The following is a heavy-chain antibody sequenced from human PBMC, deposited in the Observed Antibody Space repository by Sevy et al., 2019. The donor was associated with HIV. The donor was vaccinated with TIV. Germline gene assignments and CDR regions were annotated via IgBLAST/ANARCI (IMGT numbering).Heavy chain of an antibody. Sequence: GGSLRLSCASSGITFSESVMSWVRQAPGKGLEWVASIKQDGSQKYYVDTVKGRFTISRDNAKNSLYLQMNSLRGDDTALYYWARVFSGSAPGFDYWGQGTLVTVPS. CDR3: ARVFSGSAPGFDY. J-gene: IGHJ4*02. CDR1: GITFSESV. D-gene: IGHD3-10*01. V-gene: IGHV3-7*01. CDR2: IKQDGSQK.